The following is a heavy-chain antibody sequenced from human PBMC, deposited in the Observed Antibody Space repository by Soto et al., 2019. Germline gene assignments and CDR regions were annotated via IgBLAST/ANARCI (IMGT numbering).Heavy chain of an antibody. V-gene: IGHV3-11*05. J-gene: IGHJ4*02. Sequence: QVQLEESGGGLVKPGGSLRLSCAASGFTFSAFYMSWIRQAPGKGLEYISYISSSGTSANYADSVKGRFTISRDNAKNSLYLQMNCLRAEDTAVYYCARDRGAVTGQDFDYWGQGALVTVSS. CDR2: ISSSGTSA. CDR3: ARDRGAVTGQDFDY. CDR1: GFTFSAFY. D-gene: IGHD6-19*01.